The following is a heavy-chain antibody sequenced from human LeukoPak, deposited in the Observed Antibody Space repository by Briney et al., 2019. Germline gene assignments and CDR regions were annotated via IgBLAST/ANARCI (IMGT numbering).Heavy chain of an antibody. CDR3: ARDNSVRDEAWWFNP. V-gene: IGHV1-69*06. D-gene: IGHD5-24*01. J-gene: IGHJ5*02. Sequence: ASVKVSCKASGGTFSSYAISWVRQAPGQGLEWMRGIFPIFGTANYAQKFQGRVTITADKSTSTDYLELSSLRSEDTAVYYCARDNSVRDEAWWFNPWGQGTLVTVSS. CDR2: IFPIFGTA. CDR1: GGTFSSYA.